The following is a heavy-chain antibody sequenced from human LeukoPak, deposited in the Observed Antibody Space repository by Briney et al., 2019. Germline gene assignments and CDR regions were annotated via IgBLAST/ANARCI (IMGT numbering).Heavy chain of an antibody. CDR1: GGSISSGGYY. CDR3: ARDSGSYPNYFDY. V-gene: IGHV4-31*03. Sequence: PSETLSLTCTVSGGSISSGGYYWSWIRQHPGKGLEWIGYIYYSGSTYYNPSLESRVTISVDTSKNQFSLKLSSVTAADTAVYYCARDSGSYPNYFDYWGQGTLVTVSS. CDR2: IYYSGST. D-gene: IGHD1-26*01. J-gene: IGHJ4*02.